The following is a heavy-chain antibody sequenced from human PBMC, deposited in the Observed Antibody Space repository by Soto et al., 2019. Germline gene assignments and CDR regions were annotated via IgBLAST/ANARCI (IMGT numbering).Heavy chain of an antibody. V-gene: IGHV4-39*01. CDR1: GGPIRSGLYY. D-gene: IGHD2-21*01. Sequence: PSETLSLTCTVSGGPIRSGLYYWGWIRQPPGKGLEWIGSVYYSGSTFSNPSLKSRVTISVDSSNHQFSLKLSSVTAADTAVYYCARHLGTYCGTSLGWFDPWGQGTPVTVSS. CDR2: VYYSGST. CDR3: ARHLGTYCGTSLGWFDP. J-gene: IGHJ5*02.